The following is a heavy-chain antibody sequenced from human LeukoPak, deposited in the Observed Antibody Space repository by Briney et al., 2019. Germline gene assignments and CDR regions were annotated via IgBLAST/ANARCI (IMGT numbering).Heavy chain of an antibody. J-gene: IGHJ4*02. Sequence: GGSLRLSCAASGFTFSSYSMNWVRQAPGKGLEWVSYISSSSYTTYYADSVKGRFTISRDNAKNSLYLQMNSLRAEDTAVYYCARDSRSTFDYWGQGTLVTVSS. CDR1: GFTFSSYS. CDR2: ISSSSYTT. CDR3: ARDSRSTFDY. D-gene: IGHD6-13*01. V-gene: IGHV3-48*01.